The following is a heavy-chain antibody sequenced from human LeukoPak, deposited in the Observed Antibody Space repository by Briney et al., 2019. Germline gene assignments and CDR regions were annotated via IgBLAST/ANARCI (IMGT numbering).Heavy chain of an antibody. V-gene: IGHV1-3*01. D-gene: IGHD1-26*01. Sequence: ASVKVSCKASGYTFASYAMHWVRQAPGQRLEWMGWINAGNGNTKYSQKFQGRVTITRDTSASTAYMELSSLRSEDTAVYYCARDRVGAPRWFDPWGQGTLSPSPQ. J-gene: IGHJ5*02. CDR3: ARDRVGAPRWFDP. CDR2: INAGNGNT. CDR1: GYTFASYA.